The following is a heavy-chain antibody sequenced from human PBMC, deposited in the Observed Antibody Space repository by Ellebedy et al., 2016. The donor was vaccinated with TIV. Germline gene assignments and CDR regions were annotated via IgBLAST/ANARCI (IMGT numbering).Heavy chain of an antibody. J-gene: IGHJ4*02. V-gene: IGHV4-4*07. Sequence: MPSETLSLTCTVSGASLSSAYWSWIRQSAGKGLEWIGRIYTSGNTNYNPSLKSRVTMSVDTSKNHFSLKLPSVTAADTARYYCARGGSFANFWGQGILVTVSS. CDR1: GASLSSAY. CDR2: IYTSGNT. D-gene: IGHD1-26*01. CDR3: ARGGSFANF.